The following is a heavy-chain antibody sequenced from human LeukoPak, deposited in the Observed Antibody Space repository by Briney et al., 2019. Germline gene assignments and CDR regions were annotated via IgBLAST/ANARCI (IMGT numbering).Heavy chain of an antibody. D-gene: IGHD4-17*01. V-gene: IGHV1-69*13. J-gene: IGHJ5*02. CDR3: ARDAPFTTVTSTGGFDP. Sequence: ASVKVSCKASGGTFSSYAISWVRQAPGQGLEWMGGIIPIFGTANYAQKFQGRVTITADESTSTAYMELSSLRSEDTAVYYRARDAPFTTVTSTGGFDPWGQGTLVTVSS. CDR1: GGTFSSYA. CDR2: IIPIFGTA.